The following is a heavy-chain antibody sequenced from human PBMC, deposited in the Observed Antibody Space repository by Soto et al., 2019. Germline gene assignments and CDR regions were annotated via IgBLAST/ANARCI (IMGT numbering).Heavy chain of an antibody. CDR3: ARAYYDSSGYPPYWFDP. V-gene: IGHV1-69*13. D-gene: IGHD3-22*01. CDR2: IIPIFGTA. CDR1: GGTFSSYA. Sequence: ASVKVSCKASGGTFSSYAISWVRQAPGQGLKWMGGIIPIFGTANYAQKFQGRVTITADESTSTAYMELSSLRSEDTAVYYCARAYYDSSGYPPYWFDPWGQGTLVTVSS. J-gene: IGHJ5*02.